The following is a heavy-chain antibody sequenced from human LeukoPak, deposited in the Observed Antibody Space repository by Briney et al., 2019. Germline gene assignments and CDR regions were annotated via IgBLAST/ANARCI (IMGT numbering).Heavy chain of an antibody. V-gene: IGHV4-31*03. CDR3: ARGPQTFYDILTGYSFDY. Sequence: SETLSLTCTVSGGSISSGGYYWSWIRQHPGKGLEWIGYIYYSGSTYYNPSLKSRVTISIDTSKNQFSQKLSSVTAADTAMFYCARGPQTFYDILTGYSFDYWGQGTLVTVSS. J-gene: IGHJ4*02. CDR2: IYYSGST. D-gene: IGHD3-9*01. CDR1: GGSISSGGYY.